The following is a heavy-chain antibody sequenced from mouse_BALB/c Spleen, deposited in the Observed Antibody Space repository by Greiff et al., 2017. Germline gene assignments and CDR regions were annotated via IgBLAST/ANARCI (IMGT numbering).Heavy chain of an antibody. Sequence: QVQLKQSGPELVKPGASVRISCKASGYTFTSYYIHWVKQRPGQGLEWIGNIYPSDSYTNYNQKFKDKATLTVDKSSSTAYMQLSSPTSEDSAVYYCTKFLRDYAMDYWGQGTSVTVSS. V-gene: IGHV1S126*01. CDR1: GYTFTSYY. J-gene: IGHJ4*01. CDR3: TKFLRDYAMDY. CDR2: IYPSDSYT.